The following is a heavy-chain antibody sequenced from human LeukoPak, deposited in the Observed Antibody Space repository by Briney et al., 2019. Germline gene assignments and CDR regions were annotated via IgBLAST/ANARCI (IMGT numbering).Heavy chain of an antibody. CDR2: INTNTGNP. Sequence: ASVKVSCKASGYTFTSYAMNWVRQAPGQGLEWMGWINTNTGNPTYAQGFTGRFVFSLDTSVGTAYLQISSLKAEDTAVYYCAICPVYYDILTGDYKASPLDYWGQGTLVTVSS. V-gene: IGHV7-4-1*02. D-gene: IGHD3-9*01. CDR1: GYTFTSYA. CDR3: AICPVYYDILTGDYKASPLDY. J-gene: IGHJ4*02.